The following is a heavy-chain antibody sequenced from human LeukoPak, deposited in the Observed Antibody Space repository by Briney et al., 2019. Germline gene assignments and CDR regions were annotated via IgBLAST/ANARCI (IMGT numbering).Heavy chain of an antibody. CDR1: GFTFYDYA. J-gene: IGHJ4*02. Sequence: GGSLRLSCAASGFTFYDYAMHWVPQAPGKGLEWLSGISWNSGSIGYADSVKGRFTISRDNAKNSLYLQMNSLRAEGTALYYCAKDTGVGVRFLGFDYWGQGTLVTVSS. CDR3: AKDTGVGVRFLGFDY. CDR2: ISWNSGSI. V-gene: IGHV3-9*01. D-gene: IGHD3-3*01.